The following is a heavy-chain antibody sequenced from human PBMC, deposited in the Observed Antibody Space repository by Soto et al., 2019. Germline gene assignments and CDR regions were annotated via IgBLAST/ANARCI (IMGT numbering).Heavy chain of an antibody. CDR2: ITTYSTQI. CDR1: GFTFTDYT. V-gene: IGHV3-21*01. J-gene: IGHJ4*02. D-gene: IGHD3-9*01. Sequence: PGGSLRLSCVASGFTFTDYTLTWVRQVPGKGLEWLSSITTYSTQIYYAASVEGRFTISRDNAKNSLYLQMNRLSAEDTAVYYCARLSYSFDATGYHYYFDLWGQGTPVTV. CDR3: ARLSYSFDATGYHYYFDL.